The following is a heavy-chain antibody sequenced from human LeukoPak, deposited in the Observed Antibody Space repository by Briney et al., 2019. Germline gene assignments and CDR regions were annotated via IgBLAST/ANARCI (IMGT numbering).Heavy chain of an antibody. CDR1: GGSMSSYY. Sequence: SETLSLTCTVSGGSMSSYYWSWIRQSPGKGLGWVGYISYSGTTNYNPSLKSRVTISLGTSKNRSSLNLTSVTAADTAVYYCARHGSGTSLALYPWGQGTLVTVSS. CDR2: ISYSGTT. J-gene: IGHJ5*02. D-gene: IGHD3-10*01. V-gene: IGHV4-59*08. CDR3: ARHGSGTSLALYP.